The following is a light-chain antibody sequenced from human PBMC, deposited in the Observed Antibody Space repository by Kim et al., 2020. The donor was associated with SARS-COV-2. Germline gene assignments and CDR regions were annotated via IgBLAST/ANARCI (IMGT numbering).Light chain of an antibody. CDR2: DVN. CDR3: SSYAGISTYV. J-gene: IGLJ1*01. V-gene: IGLV2-14*03. CDR1: SSDVVGYNY. Sequence: GQPITLSCTGASSDVVGYNYVSWYQHRPGKAPKLMIYDVNKRPSGVSNRFSGSKSGNTASLTISGLQADDEADYSCSSYAGISTYVFGTGTKVTVL.